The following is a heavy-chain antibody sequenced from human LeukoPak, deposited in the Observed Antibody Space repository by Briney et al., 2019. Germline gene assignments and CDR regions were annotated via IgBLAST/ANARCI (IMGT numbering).Heavy chain of an antibody. D-gene: IGHD3-22*01. V-gene: IGHV4-4*02. Sequence: SETLSLTCAVSGGSISSTNWWSWVRQPPGKGLEWIGEIYHSGTTNYNPSLKSRVTISVDKSKNQFSLKLSSVTAADTAVYYCARGWYYYDSSGYYLDAFDIWGQGTMVTVSS. CDR3: ARGWYYYDSSGYYLDAFDI. CDR1: GGSISSTNW. J-gene: IGHJ3*02. CDR2: IYHSGTT.